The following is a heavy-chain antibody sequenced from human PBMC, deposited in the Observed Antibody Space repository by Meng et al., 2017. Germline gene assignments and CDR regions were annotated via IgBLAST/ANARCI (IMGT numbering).Heavy chain of an antibody. D-gene: IGHD2-21*02. CDR1: GFSLSTSGVG. V-gene: IGHV2-5*02. CDR3: AHRRGDSREGWFDP. CDR2: IYWDDDK. Sequence: QFPLKESGPTLVKPTQPLTLTCTFSGFSLSTSGVGVGWIRQPPGKALEWLALIYWDDDKRYSPSLKSRLTITKDTSKNQVVLTMTNMDPVDTATYYCAHRRGDSREGWFDPWGQGTLVTVSS. J-gene: IGHJ5*02.